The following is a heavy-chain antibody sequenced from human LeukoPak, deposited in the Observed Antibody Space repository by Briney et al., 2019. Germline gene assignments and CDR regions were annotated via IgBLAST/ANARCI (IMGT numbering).Heavy chain of an antibody. CDR3: ARDGQQLAPYAMDV. Sequence: PGGSLRLSCAASGFRFGSHAVHWVRQAPGKGLEWLAQIWYDGSNKYYVASVKGRFTTSRDNSKNTVYLQMNSLRAEDTAVYFCARDGQQLAPYAMDVWGQGTTVTVSS. J-gene: IGHJ6*02. V-gene: IGHV3-33*01. CDR2: IWYDGSNK. CDR1: GFRFGSHA. D-gene: IGHD6-13*01.